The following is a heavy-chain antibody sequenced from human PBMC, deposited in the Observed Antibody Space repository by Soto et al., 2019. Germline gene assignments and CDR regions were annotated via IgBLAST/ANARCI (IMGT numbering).Heavy chain of an antibody. Sequence: GGSLRLSCAASGFTFSSYAMSWVRQAPGKGLEWVSAISGSGGSTYYADSVKGRFTISRDNSKNTLYLQMNSLRAEDTAVYYCAKSPLYSSGWSPFFDYWGQGTLVTVSS. CDR2: ISGSGGST. D-gene: IGHD6-19*01. CDR1: GFTFSSYA. V-gene: IGHV3-23*01. J-gene: IGHJ4*02. CDR3: AKSPLYSSGWSPFFDY.